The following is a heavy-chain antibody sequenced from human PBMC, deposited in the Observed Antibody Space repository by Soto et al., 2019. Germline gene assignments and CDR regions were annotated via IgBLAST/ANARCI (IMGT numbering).Heavy chain of an antibody. CDR2: IYSGGST. D-gene: IGHD3-10*01. J-gene: IGHJ3*02. CDR1: GFTVISNY. Sequence: GGSLRLSFAASGFTVISNYMSWVRQAPGKGLEWVSVIYSGGSTYYADSVKGRFTISRDNSKNTLYLQMNSLRAEDTAVYYCARDLAHYDFPFGELLDAFDIWGQGT. V-gene: IGHV3-66*01. CDR3: ARDLAHYDFPFGELLDAFDI.